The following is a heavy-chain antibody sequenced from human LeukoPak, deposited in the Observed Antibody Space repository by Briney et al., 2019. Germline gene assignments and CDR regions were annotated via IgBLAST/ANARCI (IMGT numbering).Heavy chain of an antibody. V-gene: IGHV3-64D*09. Sequence: GGSLRLSCSASGFTFSRYAMHWVRQAPGKGLEYVSAISTNGGVTYYADSVKGRFTISRDNSKDTLYLEISSLRVDDTAVYYCVKDVSSTYYYFDYRGQGTLVTVSS. CDR1: GFTFSRYA. CDR2: ISTNGGVT. CDR3: VKDVSSTYYYFDY. D-gene: IGHD6-13*01. J-gene: IGHJ4*02.